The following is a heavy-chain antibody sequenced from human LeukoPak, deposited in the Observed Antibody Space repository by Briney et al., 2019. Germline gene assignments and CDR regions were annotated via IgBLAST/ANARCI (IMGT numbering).Heavy chain of an antibody. J-gene: IGHJ5*02. Sequence: GASVKVSCKASGGTFSSYAISWVRQAPGQGLEWMGWISAYNGNTNYAQKLQGRVTMTTDTSTSTAYMELRSLRSDDTAVYYCARCIAVAGRESSNWFDPWGQGTLVTVSS. CDR3: ARCIAVAGRESSNWFDP. CDR1: GGTFSSYA. D-gene: IGHD6-19*01. CDR2: ISAYNGNT. V-gene: IGHV1-18*01.